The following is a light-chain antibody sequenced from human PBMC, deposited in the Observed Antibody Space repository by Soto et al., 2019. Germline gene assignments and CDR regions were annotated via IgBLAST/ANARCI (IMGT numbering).Light chain of an antibody. CDR2: GAS. CDR3: QQYGSSPRT. J-gene: IGKJ1*01. Sequence: IVLTQSPATLSVSPGERATLSCRASQSVSSNLAWHQQRPGQAPRLLIYGASSRATGIPDRFSGSGSGTDFTLTISRLEPEDFAVYYCQQYGSSPRTFGQGTKVDIK. V-gene: IGKV3-20*01. CDR1: QSVSSN.